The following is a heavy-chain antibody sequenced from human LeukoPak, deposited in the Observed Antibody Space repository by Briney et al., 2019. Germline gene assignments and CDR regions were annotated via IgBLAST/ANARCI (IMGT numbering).Heavy chain of an antibody. Sequence: GGSLGLSCEASEFTFRSYWMHWFRKAPGKGLVWVSRINSDGSSTIYADSVKGRFTISRDNAKNTLYLQMNSLRAEDTAVYYCARDRGGSSDYWGQGTLVTVSS. CDR3: ARDRGGSSDY. CDR2: INSDGSST. D-gene: IGHD4-23*01. J-gene: IGHJ4*02. CDR1: EFTFRSYW. V-gene: IGHV3-74*01.